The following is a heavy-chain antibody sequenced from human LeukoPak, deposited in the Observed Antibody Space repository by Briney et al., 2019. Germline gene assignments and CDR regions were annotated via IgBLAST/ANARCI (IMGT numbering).Heavy chain of an antibody. CDR2: IYRGGST. CDR3: ARDGTSYYYMDV. V-gene: IGHV3-66*02. Sequence: PGGSLRLSCAASGLTVSSNYMSWVRQAPGKGLEWVSVIYRGGSTYYADSMKGRFTISRDNSKNTLYLQMNSLRAEDTAVYYCARDGTSYYYMDVWGKGTTVIVSS. D-gene: IGHD4/OR15-4a*01. CDR1: GLTVSSNY. J-gene: IGHJ6*03.